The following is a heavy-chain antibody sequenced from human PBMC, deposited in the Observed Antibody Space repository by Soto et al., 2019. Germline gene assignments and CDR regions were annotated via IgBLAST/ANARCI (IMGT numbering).Heavy chain of an antibody. CDR2: IWYDGSNK. CDR1: GVTFSTYG. Sequence: QVQLVESGGGVVQPGRSLRLSCAASGVTFSTYGMHWVRQAPGKGLEWVAVIWYDGSNKYYADSVKGRFTISRDNAKNTLYLQMNSLRGEDTAVYYCARAVGPFDYWGQGTLVTVSS. D-gene: IGHD1-26*01. CDR3: ARAVGPFDY. J-gene: IGHJ4*02. V-gene: IGHV3-33*01.